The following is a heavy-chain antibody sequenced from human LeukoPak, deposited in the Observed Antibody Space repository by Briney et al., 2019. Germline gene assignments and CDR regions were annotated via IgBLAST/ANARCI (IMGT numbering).Heavy chain of an antibody. D-gene: IGHD1-26*01. J-gene: IGHJ4*02. V-gene: IGHV1-69*13. CDR2: IIPIFGTA. CDR3: AREGVGATKRGAFDY. Sequence: SVRVSCKASGGTFSSYAISWVRQAPGQGLEWMGGIIPIFGTANYAQKFQGRVTITADESTSTAYMELSSLRFEDTAVYYCAREGVGATKRGAFDYWGQGTLVTVSS. CDR1: GGTFSSYA.